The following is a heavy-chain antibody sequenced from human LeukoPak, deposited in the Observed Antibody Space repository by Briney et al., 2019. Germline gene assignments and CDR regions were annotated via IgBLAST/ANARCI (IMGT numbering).Heavy chain of an antibody. CDR2: ISGSGGST. V-gene: IGHV3-23*01. D-gene: IGHD6-19*01. CDR3: AKGLIAVAGTFDY. CDR1: GFTFSSYA. J-gene: IGHJ4*02. Sequence: SGGSLRLSCAASGFTFSSYAMSWVRQAPGKGLEWVSAISGSGGSTYYADSVKGRFTISRDNSKNALYLQMNSLRAEDTAVYYCAKGLIAVAGTFDYWGQGTLVTVSS.